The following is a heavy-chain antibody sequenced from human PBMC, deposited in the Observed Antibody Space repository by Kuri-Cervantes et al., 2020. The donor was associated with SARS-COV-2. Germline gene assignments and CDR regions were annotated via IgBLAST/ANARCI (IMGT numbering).Heavy chain of an antibody. CDR3: ARCIAAAIGGFDY. J-gene: IGHJ4*02. V-gene: IGHV3-30-3*01. D-gene: IGHD6-13*01. CDR1: GFTFSSYA. CDR2: ISYDGSNK. Sequence: GESLKISCAASGFTFSSYAMHWVRQAPGKGLEWVAVISYDGSNKYYADSVKGRFTISRDNSKNTLYLQMNSLRAEDTAVYYCARCIAAAIGGFDYWGQGTLVTVSS.